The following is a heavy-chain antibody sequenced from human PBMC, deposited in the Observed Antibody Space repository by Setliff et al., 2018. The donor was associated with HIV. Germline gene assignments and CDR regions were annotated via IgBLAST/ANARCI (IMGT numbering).Heavy chain of an antibody. CDR3: TKKGPKGQWLVDLYFDS. CDR2: ISGSGGST. Sequence: QPGGSLRLSCAASGFIFNNYAMSWVRQAPGKGLEWVSVISGSGGSTYVADSVKGRFTISRDNSKSTLYLQMNSLRAEDTAVYYCTKKGPKGQWLVDLYFDSWGQGTLVTVSS. CDR1: GFIFNNYA. V-gene: IGHV3-23*01. D-gene: IGHD6-19*01. J-gene: IGHJ4*02.